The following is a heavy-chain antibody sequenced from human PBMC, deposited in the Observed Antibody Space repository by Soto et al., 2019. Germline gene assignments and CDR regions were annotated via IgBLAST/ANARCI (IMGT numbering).Heavy chain of an antibody. J-gene: IGHJ4*02. Sequence: GGSLRLSCAASGFMFSSYVMNWVRQAPGKGLEWVSSITDNGGSTYYADSVKGRFTISRDNSKNTLYLQMNSLRAEDTAVYYCASIAVADRGRGAYWGQGTLVTVSS. CDR2: ITDNGGST. CDR1: GFMFSSYV. CDR3: ASIAVADRGRGAY. V-gene: IGHV3-23*01. D-gene: IGHD6-19*01.